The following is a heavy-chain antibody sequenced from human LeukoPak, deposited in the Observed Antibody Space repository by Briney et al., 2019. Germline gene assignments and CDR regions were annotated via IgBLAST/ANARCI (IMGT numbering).Heavy chain of an antibody. D-gene: IGHD2-15*01. CDR3: ARDRSSCSGGSCTEVLDY. J-gene: IGHJ4*02. CDR1: GGSISSYY. V-gene: IGHV4-59*12. CDR2: IYYSGST. Sequence: SETLSLTCTVSGGSISSYYWSWIRQPPGKGLEWIGYIYYSGSTNYNPSLKSRVTISVDTSKNQFSLKLSSVTAADTAVYYCARDRSSCSGGSCTEVLDYWGQGTLVTVSS.